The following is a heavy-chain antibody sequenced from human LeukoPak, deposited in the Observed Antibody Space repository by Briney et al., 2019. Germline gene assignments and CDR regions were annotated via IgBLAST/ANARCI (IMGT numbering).Heavy chain of an antibody. J-gene: IGHJ4*02. CDR1: GGSISSSSYY. V-gene: IGHV4-39*07. D-gene: IGHD5-18*01. Sequence: PSETLSLTCTVSGGSISSSSYYWGWIRQPPGKGLEWIGSIYYSGSTYYNPSLKSRVTISVDTSKNQFSLKLSSVTAADTAVYYCARRPPGYSSGGFDYWGQGTLVTVSS. CDR3: ARRPPGYSSGGFDY. CDR2: IYYSGST.